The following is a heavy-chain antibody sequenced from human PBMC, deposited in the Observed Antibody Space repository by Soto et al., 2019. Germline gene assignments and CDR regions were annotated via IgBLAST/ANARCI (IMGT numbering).Heavy chain of an antibody. CDR1: GYTLTELS. CDR2: FDPEDGET. V-gene: IGHV1-24*01. J-gene: IGHJ4*02. CDR3: ATLAPFDSSGYRIPHTHDY. Sequence: ASVKVSCKVSGYTLTELSMHWVRQAPGKGLEWMGGFDPEDGETIYAQKFQGRVTMTEDTSTDTAYMELSSLRSEDTAVYYCATLAPFDSSGYRIPHTHDYWGQGTLVTSPQ. D-gene: IGHD3-22*01.